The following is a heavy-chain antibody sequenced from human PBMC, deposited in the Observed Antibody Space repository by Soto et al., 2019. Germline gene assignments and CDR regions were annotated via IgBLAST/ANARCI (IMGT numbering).Heavy chain of an antibody. J-gene: IGHJ6*03. CDR3: ARESGGATATLDYYYFYMDV. CDR1: GDSFNDYY. V-gene: IGHV1-2*02. D-gene: IGHD5-12*01. CDR2: IIPNGGLT. Sequence: ASVKVSCKTSGDSFNDYYIHWVRQAPGQGLEWMGWIIPNGGLTKYAQKFQGRVTVTRDTSIRTVYLDLSSLRSDDTAVYYCARESGGATATLDYYYFYMDVWGKGTTVTVSS.